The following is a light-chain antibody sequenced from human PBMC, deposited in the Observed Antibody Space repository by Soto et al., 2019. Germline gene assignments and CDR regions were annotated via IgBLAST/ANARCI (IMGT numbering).Light chain of an antibody. CDR2: DSY. CDR1: SSNIGNNY. V-gene: IGLV1-51*01. Sequence: QSALTQPPSVSAAPGQKVTISCSGGSSNIGNNYVSWYRHVPGTAPKLLIYDSYKRPSGIPDRFSGSKSGTSATLGITGLQTGDEAVYYCGTWDSSLSVILFGDGTKLTVL. CDR3: GTWDSSLSVIL. J-gene: IGLJ2*01.